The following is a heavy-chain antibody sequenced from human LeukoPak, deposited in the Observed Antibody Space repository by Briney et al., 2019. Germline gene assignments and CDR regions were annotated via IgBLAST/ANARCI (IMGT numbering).Heavy chain of an antibody. CDR3: ARGRGYGGTYYFDY. CDR1: GGSTSSGDYY. Sequence: SQTLSLTCTVSGGSTSSGDYYWSWIRQPPGKGLESIGYIQYSGSTSYNPSLKSRVTISVDTSKNQFSLKLTSVTAADTAVYYCARGRGYGGTYYFDYWGQGTLVTVSS. V-gene: IGHV4-30-4*01. CDR2: IQYSGST. D-gene: IGHD4-23*01. J-gene: IGHJ4*02.